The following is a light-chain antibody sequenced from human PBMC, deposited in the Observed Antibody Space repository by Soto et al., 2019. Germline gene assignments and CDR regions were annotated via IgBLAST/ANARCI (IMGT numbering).Light chain of an antibody. J-gene: IGLJ2*01. CDR3: CSYAGSYTVV. CDR2: DVS. Sequence: QSVLTQPRSVSGSPGQSVTISCTGTSSDVGGYNYVSWYQQHPDKAPKLMIYDVSKRPSGVPDRFSGSKSGNTASLTISGLQAEDEADYYCCSYAGSYTVVFGGGTK. V-gene: IGLV2-11*01. CDR1: SSDVGGYNY.